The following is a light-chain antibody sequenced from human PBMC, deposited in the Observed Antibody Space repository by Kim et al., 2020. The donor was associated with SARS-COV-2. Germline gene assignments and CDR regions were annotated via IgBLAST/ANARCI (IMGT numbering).Light chain of an antibody. J-gene: IGLJ7*01. CDR3: SSNTTRSPCV. V-gene: IGLV2-14*03. CDR1: LPDIGSATS. CDR2: DVT. Sequence: GQSVTVPCTETLPDIGSATSVSWYQQHPGKAPKFILYDVTKRPSAVSHRFSGSKSGNTASPTISGLQAEDEAVYYCSSNTTRSPCVFGGGTQLTVL.